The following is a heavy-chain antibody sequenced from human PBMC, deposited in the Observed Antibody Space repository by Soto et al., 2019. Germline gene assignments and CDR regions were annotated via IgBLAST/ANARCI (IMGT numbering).Heavy chain of an antibody. CDR3: ARFTSCYDY. J-gene: IGHJ4*02. D-gene: IGHD2-2*01. CDR2: IYYSGST. V-gene: IGHV4-31*03. CDR1: GGSVSSGCYY. Sequence: SGTPSLTCTVSGGSVSSGCYYWSWIRQHPGKGLEWIGYIYYSGSTYYNPSLKSRVTISVDTSKNQFSLKLSSVTAADTAVYYCARFTSCYDYWGQGTLVTVSS.